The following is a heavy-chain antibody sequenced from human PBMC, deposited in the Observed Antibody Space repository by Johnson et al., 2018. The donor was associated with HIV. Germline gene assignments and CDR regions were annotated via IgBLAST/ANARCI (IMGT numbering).Heavy chain of an antibody. J-gene: IGHJ3*02. V-gene: IGHV3-20*04. CDR3: AKDRGAARAFDAFDI. CDR1: GFTFDDYG. Sequence: VQLVESGGGLVQPGGSLRLSCVASGFTFDDYGMSWVRQGPGKGLEWVTGINWNGGSTGYADSVKGRFTISRDNSKNTLYLQMNSLRAEDTAVYYCAKDRGAARAFDAFDIWGQGTMVTVSS. D-gene: IGHD6-6*01. CDR2: INWNGGST.